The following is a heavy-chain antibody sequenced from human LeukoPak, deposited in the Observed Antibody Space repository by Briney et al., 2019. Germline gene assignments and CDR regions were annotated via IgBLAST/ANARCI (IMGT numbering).Heavy chain of an antibody. D-gene: IGHD4-17*01. CDR2: IYHSGST. CDR1: GYSISSGYY. Sequence: PSETLSLTCTVSGYSISSGYYWGWIRQPPGKGLEWIGSIYHSGSTYYNPSLKSRVTISVDTSKNQFSLKLSSVTAADTAVYYCARGSVTHVAFDIWGQGTMVTVSS. CDR3: ARGSVTHVAFDI. J-gene: IGHJ3*02. V-gene: IGHV4-38-2*02.